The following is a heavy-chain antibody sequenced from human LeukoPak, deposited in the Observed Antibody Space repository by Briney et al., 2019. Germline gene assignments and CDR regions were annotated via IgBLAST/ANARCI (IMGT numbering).Heavy chain of an antibody. CDR2: IYYSGST. J-gene: IGHJ5*02. D-gene: IGHD3-16*02. CDR1: GGSISSSSYY. CDR3: ARSDYVWRSYRIRNNWFDP. Sequence: PSETLSLTCTVSGGSISSSSYYWGWIRQPPGKGLEWIGSIYYSGSTYYNPSLKSRVTISVDTSKNQFSLKLSSVTAADTAVYYCARSDYVWRSYRIRNNWFDPWGQGTLVTVSS. V-gene: IGHV4-39*07.